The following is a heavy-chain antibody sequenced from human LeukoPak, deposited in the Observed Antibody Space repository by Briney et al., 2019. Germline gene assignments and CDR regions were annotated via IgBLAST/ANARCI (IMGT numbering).Heavy chain of an antibody. CDR3: AKEAGGNPGNDY. D-gene: IGHD4-23*01. J-gene: IGHJ4*02. CDR1: GFTFSSYG. CDR2: ISYDGSNK. Sequence: PGGSLRLSCAASGFTFSSYGMHWVRQAPGKGLEWVAVISYDGSNKYYADSVKGRFTISRDNSKNTLYLQMNSLRAEDTAVYYRAKEAGGNPGNDYWGQGTLVTVSS. V-gene: IGHV3-30*18.